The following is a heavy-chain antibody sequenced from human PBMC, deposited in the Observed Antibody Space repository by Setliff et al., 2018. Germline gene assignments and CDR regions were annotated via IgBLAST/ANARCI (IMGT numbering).Heavy chain of an antibody. D-gene: IGHD3-22*01. Sequence: ASVKVSCKAAGYTFSDYYMYWVRQAPGQGLEWMGWINPKSGGAHYAQKFRGRVTMSRETSISTDYMELSRLTSDDTAVYYCARGGIYNYVSSAYFDLWGQGSMVTVSS. CDR1: GYTFSDYY. CDR2: INPKSGGA. V-gene: IGHV1-2*02. J-gene: IGHJ3*01. CDR3: ARGGIYNYVSSAYFDL.